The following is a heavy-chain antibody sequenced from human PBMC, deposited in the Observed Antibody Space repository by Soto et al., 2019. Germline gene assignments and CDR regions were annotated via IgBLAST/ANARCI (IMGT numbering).Heavy chain of an antibody. CDR1: GYTFSDYG. J-gene: IGHJ4*02. CDR3: VKSSVAGSSFFDY. D-gene: IGHD6-19*01. Sequence: QVQLVQSGAEVKKPGASVKVSCKASGYTFSDYGVTWLRQAPGQGLEWMGWISGKNGDTKYAQKVQGRVTMTTDTSTSTAFMELRSLRSDDTAVYYCVKSSVAGSSFFDYWGQGSQVTVSS. V-gene: IGHV1-18*01. CDR2: ISGKNGDT.